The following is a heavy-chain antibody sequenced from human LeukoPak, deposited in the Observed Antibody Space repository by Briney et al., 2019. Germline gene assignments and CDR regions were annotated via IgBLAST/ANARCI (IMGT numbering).Heavy chain of an antibody. Sequence: EPGGSLRLSCAPSGFTFSSYWMSWVRQAPGKGLEWVANIKQDGSEKYYVDSVKGRFTISRDNAKNSLYLQMNSLRAEDTAVYYCARGPTYYDFWSGYSVFDYWGQGTLVTVSS. V-gene: IGHV3-7*01. CDR1: GFTFSSYW. J-gene: IGHJ4*02. D-gene: IGHD3-3*01. CDR2: IKQDGSEK. CDR3: ARGPTYYDFWSGYSVFDY.